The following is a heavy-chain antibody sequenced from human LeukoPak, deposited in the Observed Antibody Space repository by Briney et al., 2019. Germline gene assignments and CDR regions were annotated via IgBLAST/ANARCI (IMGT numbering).Heavy chain of an antibody. CDR2: IWYGGSNK. V-gene: IGHV3-30*02. CDR3: AKGLEVAAAASYFDY. CDR1: GFTFSSYG. J-gene: IGHJ4*02. D-gene: IGHD6-13*01. Sequence: GGSLRLSCADSGFTFSSYGMHWVRQAPGKGLEWVAVIWYGGSNKYYADSVEGRFTISRDNSKNTLYLQMNSLRAEDTAVYYCAKGLEVAAAASYFDYWGQGTLVTVSS.